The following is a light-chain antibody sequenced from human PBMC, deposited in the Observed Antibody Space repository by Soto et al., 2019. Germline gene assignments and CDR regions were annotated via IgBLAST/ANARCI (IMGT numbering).Light chain of an antibody. CDR1: QGIGDT. J-gene: IGKJ2*01. Sequence: EVVLTQSPSTLSVSPGEGFNLSCRASQGIGDTLALYQHKPGQTPRLLIYDTSARATGVPASFSGSGSGTEFTLTIAGLQSEDFAAYYCQQYNYWPTYTFGQGTRLEIK. CDR3: QQYNYWPTYT. V-gene: IGKV3-15*01. CDR2: DTS.